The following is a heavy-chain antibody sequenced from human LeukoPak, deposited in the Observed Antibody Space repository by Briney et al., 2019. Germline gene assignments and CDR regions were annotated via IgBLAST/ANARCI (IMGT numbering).Heavy chain of an antibody. Sequence: PGGSLRLSCAASGLTFSTYAMTWVRQAPGKGLESVSLISATGSTTYYAESVRGRFTISRDNSKNTLYLQMNSLRAEDTAVYYCAKEFSNYGSGFYYMDIWGKGTTVTISS. CDR1: GLTFSTYA. D-gene: IGHD3-10*01. CDR3: AKEFSNYGSGFYYMDI. J-gene: IGHJ6*03. V-gene: IGHV3-23*01. CDR2: ISATGSTT.